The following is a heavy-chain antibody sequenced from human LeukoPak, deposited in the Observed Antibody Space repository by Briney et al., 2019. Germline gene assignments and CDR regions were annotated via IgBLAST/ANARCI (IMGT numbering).Heavy chain of an antibody. CDR2: IYHSGST. J-gene: IGHJ1*01. CDR1: GYSISSGYH. CDR3: ARVVQSTDSSGFYLPEYFQH. V-gene: IGHV4-38-2*02. Sequence: SETLSLTCTVSGYSISSGYHWGWIRQPPGKGLEWIGSIYHSGSTYYNPSLKSRVTISVDTSRNQFSLKLRSVTAADTAVYYCARVVQSTDSSGFYLPEYFQHWGQGTLVTVSS. D-gene: IGHD3-22*01.